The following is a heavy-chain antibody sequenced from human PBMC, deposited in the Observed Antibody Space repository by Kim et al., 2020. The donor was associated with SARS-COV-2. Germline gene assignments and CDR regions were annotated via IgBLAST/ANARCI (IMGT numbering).Heavy chain of an antibody. D-gene: IGHD3-22*01. CDR3: ARDVYFVGVDCYYDYY. J-gene: IGHJ6*01. CDR1: GFTFSSYG. CDR2: INNDGSKK. Sequence: GGSLRLSCAASGFTFSSYGMSWIRQAPGKGLEWVSNINNDGSKKYYADSVKGRFTISRDNAKNSLYLQMNSLRAEDTAVYYCARDVYFVGVDCYYDYY. V-gene: IGHV3-7*01.